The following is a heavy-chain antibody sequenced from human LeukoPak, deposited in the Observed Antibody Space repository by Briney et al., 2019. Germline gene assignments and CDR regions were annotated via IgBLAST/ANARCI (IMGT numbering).Heavy chain of an antibody. CDR3: ARGEYYYDSNSAYRYFDP. D-gene: IGHD3-22*01. V-gene: IGHV4-4*07. Sequence: TSETLSLTCTVSGGSISSYYWSWIRQPAGKGLEWIGRIYTTGNTNYNPSLKSRVTMSIDTSKKQFSLKLSSVTAADTAVYYCARGEYYYDSNSAYRYFDPWGQGTLVTVSS. J-gene: IGHJ5*02. CDR1: GGSISSYY. CDR2: IYTTGNT.